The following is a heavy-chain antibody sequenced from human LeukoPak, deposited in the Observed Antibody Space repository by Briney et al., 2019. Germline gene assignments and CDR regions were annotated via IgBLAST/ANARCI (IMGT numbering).Heavy chain of an antibody. CDR2: INHSGST. J-gene: IGHJ6*03. D-gene: IGHD1-1*01. CDR3: ARGGERVTAGTIGGGPRRYYYYYMDV. V-gene: IGHV4-34*01. Sequence: SETLSLTCAVYGGSFSGYYWSWLRQPPGKGLEWIGEINHSGSTNYNPSLKSRVTISVDTSKNQFSLKLSSVTAADTAVYYCARGGERVTAGTIGGGPRRYYYYYMDVWGKGTTVTVSS. CDR1: GGSFSGYY.